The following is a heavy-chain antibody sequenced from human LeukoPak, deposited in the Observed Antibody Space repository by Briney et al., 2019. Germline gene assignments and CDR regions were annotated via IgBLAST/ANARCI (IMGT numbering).Heavy chain of an antibody. D-gene: IGHD4-11*01. CDR1: GGSISSYY. CDR3: ARHAPMTTYDY. Sequence: SETLSLTCSVSGGSISSYYWSWIRQPPGKGLEWIGCIYYSGSTNYNPSLKSRVTISVDTSKNQFSLKLSSVTAADTAVYYCARHAPMTTYDYWGQGTLVTVSS. J-gene: IGHJ4*02. V-gene: IGHV4-59*08. CDR2: IYYSGST.